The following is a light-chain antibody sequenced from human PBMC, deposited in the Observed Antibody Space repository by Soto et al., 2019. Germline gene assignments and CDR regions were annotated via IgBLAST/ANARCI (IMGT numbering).Light chain of an antibody. J-gene: IGLJ1*01. CDR1: SSDICAYYY. Sequence: QSFLTQPASLSGSPVQSITISCTGTSSDICAYYYFSWFQQHPGKAPKLMISEVNNRPSGVSNRFSGSKSVNTAYLTISGLQVEDEAEYFCLSFTTTXSHVVGAGTKVXV. CDR3: LSFTTTXSHV. V-gene: IGLV2-14*01. CDR2: EVN.